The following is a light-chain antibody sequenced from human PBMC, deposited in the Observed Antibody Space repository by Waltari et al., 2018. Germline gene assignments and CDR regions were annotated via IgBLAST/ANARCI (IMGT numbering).Light chain of an antibody. V-gene: IGLV4-69*02. Sequence: QLVLTQSPSASASLGASVNPTCTLSSGHSTYAIAWHQQQAEKGPRDLMKLNIDGSHIKGDGIPDRFSGSSSGTERYLTISNLQSEDEADYYCQTWGTGIQVFGGGTKLTVL. CDR1: SGHSTYA. CDR2: LNIDGSH. CDR3: QTWGTGIQV. J-gene: IGLJ3*02.